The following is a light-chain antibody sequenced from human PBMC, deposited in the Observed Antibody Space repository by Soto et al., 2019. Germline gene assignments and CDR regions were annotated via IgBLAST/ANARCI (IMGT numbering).Light chain of an antibody. Sequence: EIVLTQSPGTLSLSRGERATLSCRASQSVSSSYLAWYQQKPGQAPRLLIYGASSRATGIPDRFSGSGSGTEFTLTISSLQSEDFAVYYCQQYNNWPPITFGQGTRLEIK. V-gene: IGKV3-20*01. CDR2: GAS. J-gene: IGKJ5*01. CDR3: QQYNNWPPIT. CDR1: QSVSSSY.